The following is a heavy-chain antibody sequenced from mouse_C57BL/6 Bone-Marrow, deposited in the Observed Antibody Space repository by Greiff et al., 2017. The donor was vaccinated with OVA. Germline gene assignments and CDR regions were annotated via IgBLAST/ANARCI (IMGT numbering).Heavy chain of an antibody. V-gene: IGHV5-6*01. J-gene: IGHJ4*01. D-gene: IGHD3-2*02. CDR1: GFTFSSYG. CDR3: ARQSSGYAMDY. Sequence: EVKLVESGGDLVEPGGSLKLSCAASGFTFSSYGMSWVRQTPDKRLEWVATISSGGSYTYYPDSVKGRFTISRDNAKNTLYLQMSSLKSEDTAMYYCARQSSGYAMDYWGQGTSVTVSS. CDR2: ISSGGSYT.